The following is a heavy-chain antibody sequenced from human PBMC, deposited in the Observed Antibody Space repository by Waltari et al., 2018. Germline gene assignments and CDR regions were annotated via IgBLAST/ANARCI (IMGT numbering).Heavy chain of an antibody. CDR2: IYYSGST. CDR1: GGSISSYY. Sequence: QVQLQESGPGLVKPSKTLFLTSNVSGGSISSYYWSWIRHPPGKGLEWIGYIYYSGSTNYNPSLKSRVTISVDTSKNQFSLKLSSVTAADTAVYYCARLLARPSVVGAFDIWGQGTMVTVSS. J-gene: IGHJ3*02. V-gene: IGHV4-59*01. D-gene: IGHD6-6*01. CDR3: ARLLARPSVVGAFDI.